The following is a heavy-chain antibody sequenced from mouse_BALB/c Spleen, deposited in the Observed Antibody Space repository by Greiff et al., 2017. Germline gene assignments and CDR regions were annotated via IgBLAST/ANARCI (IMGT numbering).Heavy chain of an antibody. V-gene: IGHV5-9-4*01. Sequence: DVMLVESGGGLVKPGGSLKLSCAASGFTFSSYAMSWVRQSPEKRLEWVAEISSGGSYTYYPDTVTGRFTISRDNAKNTLYLEMSSLRSEDTAMYYCAKFITTAGAYWGQGTLATVSA. J-gene: IGHJ3*01. D-gene: IGHD1-1*01. CDR1: GFTFSSYA. CDR2: ISSGGSYT. CDR3: AKFITTAGAY.